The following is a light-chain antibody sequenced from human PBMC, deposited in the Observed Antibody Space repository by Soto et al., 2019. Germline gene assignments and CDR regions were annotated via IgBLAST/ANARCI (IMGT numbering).Light chain of an antibody. V-gene: IGKV1-5*01. CDR1: QPISSW. Sequence: DIQMPQSPSTLTASVGDIVTSTCRASQPISSWLAWYQQKPGNAPKLLIYDASSLESGVPSRFSGSVSGTEFTLTISSLPPDDFASDYGQQYNSYAHTFRGGTKVELK. CDR3: QQYNSYAHT. CDR2: DAS. J-gene: IGKJ4*01.